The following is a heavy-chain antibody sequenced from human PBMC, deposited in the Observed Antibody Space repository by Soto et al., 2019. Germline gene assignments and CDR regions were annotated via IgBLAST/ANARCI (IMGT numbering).Heavy chain of an antibody. J-gene: IGHJ4*02. V-gene: IGHV1-69*06. Sequence: AVKVSYKASGGTFSSYAISWVRQAPGQGLEWMGGIIPIFGTANYAQKFQGRVTITADKSTSTAYMELSSLRSEDTAVYYCARLHGSYGFDYWGQGTLVTVSS. CDR3: ARLHGSYGFDY. CDR1: GGTFSSYA. CDR2: IIPIFGTA. D-gene: IGHD5-18*01.